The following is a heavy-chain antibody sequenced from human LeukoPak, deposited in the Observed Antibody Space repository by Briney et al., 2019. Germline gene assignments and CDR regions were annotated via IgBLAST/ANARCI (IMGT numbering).Heavy chain of an antibody. CDR1: GGSFSGYY. CDR3: AKDIVGGGDDY. J-gene: IGHJ4*02. Sequence: SETLSLTCAVYGGSFSGYYWSWIRQPPGKGLEWIGEITHSGSTNYNPSLKSRVTISVDTSKNQFSLKLSSVTAADTAVYYCAKDIVGGGDDYWGQGTLVTVSS. CDR2: ITHSGST. V-gene: IGHV4-34*01. D-gene: IGHD2-21*02.